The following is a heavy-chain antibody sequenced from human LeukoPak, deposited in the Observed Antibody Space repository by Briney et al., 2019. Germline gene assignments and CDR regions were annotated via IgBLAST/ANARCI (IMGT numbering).Heavy chain of an antibody. CDR1: GFTFSDYN. V-gene: IGHV3-21*01. CDR2: ISSSRSDI. J-gene: IGHJ4*02. D-gene: IGHD2-8*02. Sequence: KSGGSLRLSCGASGFTFSDYNMNWVRQAPGKGLEWVASISSSRSDIYYADSVKGRFTVSRNNAKKSLYLQMNSLRAEDTAVYYCARDRWCTNWGQGTLVTVSS. CDR3: ARDRWCTN.